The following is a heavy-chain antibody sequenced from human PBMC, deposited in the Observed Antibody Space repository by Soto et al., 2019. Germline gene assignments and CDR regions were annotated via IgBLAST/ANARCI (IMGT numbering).Heavy chain of an antibody. CDR1: GFTFSTYP. D-gene: IGHD2-15*01. CDR3: AREMVAPENVYYGLDV. V-gene: IGHV3-30-3*01. J-gene: IGHJ6*02. CDR2: ISYDGSDN. Sequence: QVQLVESGGGVVQPGRSLRLSCAASGFTFSTYPMHWVRQAPGKGLEWVAIISYDGSDNYYADSVRGRFTISRDNSKNXLYMKVNSRGPEETAVYYCAREMVAPENVYYGLDVWGQGTTVTVSS.